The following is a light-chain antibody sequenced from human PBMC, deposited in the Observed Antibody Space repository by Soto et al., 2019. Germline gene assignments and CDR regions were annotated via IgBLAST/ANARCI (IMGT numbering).Light chain of an antibody. Sequence: SALTQPASVSGSPGQSITISCTGTSSDVGNYNYVSWYQQHPGKAPKLMIYEVTNRPSRVSNRFSGSKSGNTASLTISGLQAEDEADYYCSSYTSINTLIFGGGTKVTVL. V-gene: IGLV2-14*01. CDR2: EVT. J-gene: IGLJ2*01. CDR1: SSDVGNYNY. CDR3: SSYTSINTLI.